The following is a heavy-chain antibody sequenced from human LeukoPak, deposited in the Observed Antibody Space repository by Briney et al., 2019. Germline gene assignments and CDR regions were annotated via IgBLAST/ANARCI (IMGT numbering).Heavy chain of an antibody. D-gene: IGHD6-6*01. CDR3: ARKSSSSSAFDI. J-gene: IGHJ3*02. Sequence: SETLSLTCTVSGGTISSYYWSWIRQPPGKGLEWIGYIYYSGSTNYNPSLKSRVTISVDTSKNQFSLKLSSVTAADTAVYYCARKSSSSSAFDIWGQGTMVTVSS. CDR1: GGTISSYY. V-gene: IGHV4-59*01. CDR2: IYYSGST.